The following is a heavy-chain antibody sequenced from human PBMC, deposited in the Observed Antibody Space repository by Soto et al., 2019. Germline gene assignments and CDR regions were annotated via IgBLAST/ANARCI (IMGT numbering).Heavy chain of an antibody. CDR3: AKVWSDYVWGSSMDV. J-gene: IGHJ6*02. CDR2: ISGSGGST. CDR1: GFTFSSYA. D-gene: IGHD3-16*01. V-gene: IGHV3-23*01. Sequence: GGSLRLSCAASGFTFSSYAMSWVRQAPGKGLEWVSAISGSGGSTYYADSVKGRFTISRDNSKNTLYLQMNSLRAEDTAVYYCAKVWSDYVWGSSMDVWGQGTTVIVSS.